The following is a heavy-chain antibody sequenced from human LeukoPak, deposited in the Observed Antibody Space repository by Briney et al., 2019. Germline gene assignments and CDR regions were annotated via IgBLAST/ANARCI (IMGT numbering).Heavy chain of an antibody. V-gene: IGHV4-34*01. CDR3: ARQPGSGWYRFDY. CDR2: IDHSGST. Sequence: SETLSLTCTVSGGSISSYYWSWIRQPPGKGLEWIGEIDHSGSTNYNPSLKSRVTISVDTSKNQFSLKLSSVTAADTAVYYCARQPGSGWYRFDYWGQGTLVTVSS. CDR1: GGSISSYY. D-gene: IGHD6-19*01. J-gene: IGHJ4*02.